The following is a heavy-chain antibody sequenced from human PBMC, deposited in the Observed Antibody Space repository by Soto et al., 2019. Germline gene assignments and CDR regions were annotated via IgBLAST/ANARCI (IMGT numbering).Heavy chain of an antibody. CDR3: AGDPSRGWYPPDY. CDR2: IIPILGIA. D-gene: IGHD6-19*01. Sequence: QVQLVQSGAEVKKPGSSVKVSCKASGGTFSSYTISWVRQAPGQGLEWMGRIIPILGIANYAQKFQGRVTSTADKSTSTAYMELSSLRSEDTAVYYCAGDPSRGWYPPDYWGQGTLVTVSS. J-gene: IGHJ4*02. CDR1: GGTFSSYT. V-gene: IGHV1-69*02.